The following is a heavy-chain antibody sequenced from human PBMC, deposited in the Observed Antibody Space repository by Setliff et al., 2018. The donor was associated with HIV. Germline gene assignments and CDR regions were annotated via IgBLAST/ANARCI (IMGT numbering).Heavy chain of an antibody. CDR3: ARAPPGYNSGWYLGAFEI. J-gene: IGHJ3*02. V-gene: IGHV4-39*07. D-gene: IGHD6-19*01. CDR1: GGSISGSNYV. Sequence: SETLSLTCTVFGGSISGSNYVWGWIRQTPRKGLEWIGSIYYSGSAYYNPSLKSRITISVDTSKNQFSLKLSSVTAADTAVYSCARAPPGYNSGWYLGAFEIWGQGTMGTV. CDR2: IYYSGSA.